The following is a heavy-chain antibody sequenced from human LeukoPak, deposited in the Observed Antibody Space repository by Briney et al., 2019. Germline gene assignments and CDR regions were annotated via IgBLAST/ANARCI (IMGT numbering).Heavy chain of an antibody. J-gene: IGHJ4*02. V-gene: IGHV4-59*12. Sequence: PSETLSLTCAVSGGSISRYYWNWIRQPPGKGLEWIGYIFYSGSTSYNPSLKSRVTISVDTSKNQFSLKLSSVTAADTAVYYCARESIRYFDWFDYWGQGTLVTVSS. D-gene: IGHD3-9*01. CDR3: ARESIRYFDWFDY. CDR1: GGSISRYY. CDR2: IFYSGST.